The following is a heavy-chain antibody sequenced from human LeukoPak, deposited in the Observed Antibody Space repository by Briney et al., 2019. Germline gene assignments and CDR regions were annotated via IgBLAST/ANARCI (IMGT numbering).Heavy chain of an antibody. V-gene: IGHV4-34*01. D-gene: IGHD4-23*01. CDR3: ARNGGNSDFDY. CDR2: IYHSGST. CDR1: GGSFSGYY. J-gene: IGHJ4*02. Sequence: KPSETLSLTCAVYGGSFSGYYWSWIRQPPGKGLEWIGEIYHSGSTNYNPSLKSRVTMLLDKSKNQFSLKLSSVTAADTAVYYCARNGGNSDFDYWGQGTLVTVSS.